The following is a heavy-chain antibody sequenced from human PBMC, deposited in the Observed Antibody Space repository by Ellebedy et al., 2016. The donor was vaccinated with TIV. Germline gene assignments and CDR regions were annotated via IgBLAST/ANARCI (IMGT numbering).Heavy chain of an antibody. J-gene: IGHJ5*02. D-gene: IGHD4-17*01. CDR3: ARVERSDYVSLNWFDP. V-gene: IGHV3-11*01. CDR1: GFTFSDYY. Sequence: GGSLRLXXAASGFTFSDYYMSWIRQAPGKGLEWVSYISSSGSTTYYADSVKGGFTISRDNAKNSMYLQMNSLRAEDTAVYYCARVERSDYVSLNWFDPWGQGTLVTVSS. CDR2: ISSSGSTT.